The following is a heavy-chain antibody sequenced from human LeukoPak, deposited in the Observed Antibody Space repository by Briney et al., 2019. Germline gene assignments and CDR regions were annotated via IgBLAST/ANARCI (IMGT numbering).Heavy chain of an antibody. CDR2: ISWNSGSI. CDR1: GFFSNYW. CDR3: AKDLSIAVAGTLDY. V-gene: IGHV3-9*01. D-gene: IGHD6-19*01. Sequence: GGSLRLSCAASGFFSNYWMSWIRQAPGKGLEWVSGISWNSGSIGYADSVMGRFTISRDNAKNSLYLQMNSLRAEDTALYYCAKDLSIAVAGTLDYWGQGTLVTVSS. J-gene: IGHJ4*02.